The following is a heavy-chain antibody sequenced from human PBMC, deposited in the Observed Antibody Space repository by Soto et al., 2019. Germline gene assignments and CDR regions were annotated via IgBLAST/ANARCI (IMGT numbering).Heavy chain of an antibody. Sequence: SGPTLVNPTETLTLTCTVSGFSLTTGKMGVSWIRQPPGKALEWLAHIFSDNERSYSTSLQGRLTISKDTSGSQVVLNMNNVEPVDTATYYWARRKVDPNQFYYAMDVWGQGTRVTV. CDR3: ARRKVDPNQFYYAMDV. CDR2: IFSDNER. D-gene: IGHD3-9*01. V-gene: IGHV2-26*01. CDR1: GFSLTTGKMG. J-gene: IGHJ6*02.